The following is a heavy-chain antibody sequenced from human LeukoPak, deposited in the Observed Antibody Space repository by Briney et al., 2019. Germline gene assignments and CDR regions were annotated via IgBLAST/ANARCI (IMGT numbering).Heavy chain of an antibody. J-gene: IGHJ4*02. Sequence: GASVTVSCKVSGYTLTELSMHWVRQAPGKGLEWMGGFDPEDGETIYAQKFQGRVTMTEDTSTDTAYMELSSLRSEDTAVYYCATDTDYSTYGNYWGQGTLVTVSS. CDR3: ATDTDYSTYGNY. D-gene: IGHD4-11*01. V-gene: IGHV1-24*01. CDR2: FDPEDGET. CDR1: GYTLTELS.